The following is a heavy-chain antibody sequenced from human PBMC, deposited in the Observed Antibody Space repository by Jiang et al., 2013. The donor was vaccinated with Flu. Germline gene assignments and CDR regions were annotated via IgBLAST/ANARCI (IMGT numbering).Heavy chain of an antibody. CDR3: ARSYGSGSYSSHYYYYGMDV. V-gene: IGHV1-69*01. J-gene: IGHJ6*02. CDR1: GGTFSSYA. CDR2: IIPIFGTA. D-gene: IGHD3-10*01. Sequence: SGAEVKKPGSSVKVSCKASGGTFSSYAISWVRQAPGQGLEWMGGIIPIFGTANYAQKFQGRVTITADESTSTAYMELSSLRSEDTAVYYCARSYGSGSYSSHYYYYGMDVWGQGTTVTVPS.